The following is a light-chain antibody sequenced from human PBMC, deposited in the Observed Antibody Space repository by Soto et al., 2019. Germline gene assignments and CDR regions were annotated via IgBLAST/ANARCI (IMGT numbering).Light chain of an antibody. CDR1: QSVSSSY. J-gene: IGKJ1*01. CDR3: QQYGSSPET. V-gene: IGKV3-20*01. CDR2: GAS. Sequence: EIVLTQSPVTLSVSPGEGATLSCLASQSVSSSYLAWYQQKPGQAPRLLIYGASSRATGIPDRFSGSGSGTDFTLTISRLEPEDFAVYYCQQYGSSPETFGQGTKVDIK.